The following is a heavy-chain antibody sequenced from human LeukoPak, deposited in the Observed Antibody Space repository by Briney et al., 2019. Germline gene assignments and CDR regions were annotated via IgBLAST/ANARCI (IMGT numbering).Heavy chain of an antibody. V-gene: IGHV3-23*01. CDR3: AKDRSIGTYYTFDH. CDR2: ISGSGVMT. J-gene: IGHJ4*02. Sequence: QPGGSLRLSCAASGFTFSDYAMTWVRQAPGKGLEWVATISGSGVMTYYADSVKGRFTVSGDHSKNTLYLQMSSLAAADTAVYYCAKDRSIGTYYTFDHWGQGTLVTVSS. D-gene: IGHD1-26*01. CDR1: GFTFSDYA.